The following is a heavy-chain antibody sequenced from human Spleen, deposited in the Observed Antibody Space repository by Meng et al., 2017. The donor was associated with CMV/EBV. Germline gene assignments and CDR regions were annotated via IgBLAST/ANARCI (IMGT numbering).Heavy chain of an antibody. D-gene: IGHD2-2*01. CDR3: ARDSSTRTDY. V-gene: IGHV7-4-1*02. CDR2: INTNTGNP. Sequence: KVSCKASGSTFTDYAINWVRQAPGQGLEWMGWINTNTGNPFYAQGFTGRFVFSLDTSASTAYLEISSLKSEDTAVYYCARDSSTRTDYWGQGTLVTVSS. J-gene: IGHJ4*02. CDR1: GSTFTDYA.